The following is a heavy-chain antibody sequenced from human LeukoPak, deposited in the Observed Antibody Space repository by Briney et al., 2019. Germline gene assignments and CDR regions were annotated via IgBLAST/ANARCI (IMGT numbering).Heavy chain of an antibody. D-gene: IGHD6-19*01. CDR2: INPSGGST. CDR1: GYTFTSYY. CDR3: ARDPGIVVAGGFPSAL. V-gene: IGHV1-46*01. Sequence: ASVKVSCKASGYTFTSYYMHWVRQAPGQGLEWMGIINPSGGSTSYAQNFQGRVTMTTDTSTSTAYMELRSLRSDDTAVYYCARDPGIVVAGGFPSALWGQGTLVIVSS. J-gene: IGHJ4*02.